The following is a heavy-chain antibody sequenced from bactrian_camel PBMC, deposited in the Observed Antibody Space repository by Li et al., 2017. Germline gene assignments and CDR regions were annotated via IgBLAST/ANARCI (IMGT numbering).Heavy chain of an antibody. CDR1: GYTYSPYC. D-gene: IGHD7*01. CDR3: AADNVNLQLARHYSY. CDR2: IGNPGTT. Sequence: EVQLVESGGGSVQAGGSLRLSCAFPGYTYSPYCLGWFRQAAGKEREVVATIGNPGTTTYADSAKGRFTISKDNVKNTLYLQMNNLKPEDTAMYFCAADNVNLQLARHYSYWGQGTQVTVS. V-gene: IGHV3S67*01. J-gene: IGHJ4*01.